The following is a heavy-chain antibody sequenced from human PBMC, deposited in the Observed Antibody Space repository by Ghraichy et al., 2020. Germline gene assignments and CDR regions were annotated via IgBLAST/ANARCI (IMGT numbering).Heavy chain of an antibody. CDR3: ARSLATISNYNYYNMDV. CDR2: INPNSGGT. V-gene: IGHV1-2*04. D-gene: IGHD5-24*01. Sequence: SVKVSCKTSGYTFTDFYIHWARQDPGQGLEWMGWINPNSGGTNYAQKFRGWVTMTRDSSIRTVYIELSRLMSDDTAVYYCARSLATISNYNYYNMDVWGQGTTVTVSS. CDR1: GYTFTDFY. J-gene: IGHJ6*02.